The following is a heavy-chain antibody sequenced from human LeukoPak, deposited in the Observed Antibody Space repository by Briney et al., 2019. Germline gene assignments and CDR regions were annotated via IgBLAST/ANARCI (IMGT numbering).Heavy chain of an antibody. CDR1: GGSISSSSYY. J-gene: IGHJ3*01. V-gene: IGHV4-39*07. D-gene: IGHD1-14*01. Sequence: SETLSLTCTVSGGSISSSSYYWGWIRQPPGKGLEWIGSIYYSGSTYYNPSLKSRVTISVDTSKNQFSLKLSSVTAADTAVYYCARERQIAVVTGSIFDLWGPGALVIVSA. CDR3: ARERQIAVVTGSIFDL. CDR2: IYYSGST.